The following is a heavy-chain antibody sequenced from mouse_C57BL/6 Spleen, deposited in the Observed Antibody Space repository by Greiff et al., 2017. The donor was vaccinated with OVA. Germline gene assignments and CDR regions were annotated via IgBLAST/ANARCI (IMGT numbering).Heavy chain of an antibody. CDR1: GFTFSDFY. V-gene: IGHV7-1*01. D-gene: IGHD2-5*01. CDR3: ARDADYRNYVWYFDV. CDR2: SRNKANDYTT. J-gene: IGHJ1*03. Sequence: EVQLVESGGGLVQSGRSLRLSCATSGFTFSDFYMEWVRQAPGKGLEWIAASRNKANDYTTEYSASVKGRFIVSRDTSQSILYLQMNALRAEDTAIYYCARDADYRNYVWYFDVWGTGTTVTVSS.